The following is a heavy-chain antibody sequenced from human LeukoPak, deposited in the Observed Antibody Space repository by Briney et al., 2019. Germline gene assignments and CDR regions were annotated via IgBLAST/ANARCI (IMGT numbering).Heavy chain of an antibody. CDR2: IYYSGST. Sequence: SETLSLTCAVSGGSISSSNWWSWIRQHPGKGLEWIGYIYYSGSTYYNPSLKSRVTISVDTSKNQFSLKLSSVTAADTAVYYCARGGAAARPLDPWGQGTLVTVSS. D-gene: IGHD6-6*01. CDR3: ARGGAAARPLDP. J-gene: IGHJ5*02. V-gene: IGHV4-31*11. CDR1: GGSISSSNW.